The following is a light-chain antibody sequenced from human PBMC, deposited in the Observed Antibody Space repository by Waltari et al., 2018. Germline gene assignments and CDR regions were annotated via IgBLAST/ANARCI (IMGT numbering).Light chain of an antibody. CDR2: DAS. Sequence: DIQMTQSPSSLSASVGDRVTITCQASQDINNFLNWYQQKPGKAPKIVIYDASNLETEVPSTFSGDGSGTYYTFTITSLQPEDISTYYCEQHDNLPITFGQGTRLEI. J-gene: IGKJ5*01. CDR1: QDINNF. CDR3: EQHDNLPIT. V-gene: IGKV1-33*01.